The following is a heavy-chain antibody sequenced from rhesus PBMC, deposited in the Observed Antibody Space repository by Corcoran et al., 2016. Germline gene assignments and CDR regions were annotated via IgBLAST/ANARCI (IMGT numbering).Heavy chain of an antibody. CDR3: ARVGTVSASGGGLDS. D-gene: IGHD5-24*01. Sequence: EVQLVESGGGVVQPGGSLRLSCAASGFTFDDYAVGWVRQAPGKGLGWVSDISWNSGSTGYADPVKGRFTISRDNAKTSLYLQMNRLRAEDTALYYCARVGTVSASGGGLDSWGQGVVVTVSS. J-gene: IGHJ6*01. CDR1: GFTFDDYA. CDR2: ISWNSGST. V-gene: IGHV3-78*01.